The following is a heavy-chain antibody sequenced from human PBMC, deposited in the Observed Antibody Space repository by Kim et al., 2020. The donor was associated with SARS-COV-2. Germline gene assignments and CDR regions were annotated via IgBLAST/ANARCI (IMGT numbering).Heavy chain of an antibody. J-gene: IGHJ3*02. CDR3: ARVLSREPRITMVRGVIRDAFDI. CDR1: GGSFSGYY. V-gene: IGHV4-34*01. Sequence: SETLSLTCAVYGGSFSGYYWSWIRQPPGKGLEWIGEINHSGSTNYNPSLKSRVTISVDTSKNQFSLKLSSVTAADTAVYYCARVLSREPRITMVRGVIRDAFDIWGQGTMVTVSS. D-gene: IGHD3-10*01. CDR2: INHSGST.